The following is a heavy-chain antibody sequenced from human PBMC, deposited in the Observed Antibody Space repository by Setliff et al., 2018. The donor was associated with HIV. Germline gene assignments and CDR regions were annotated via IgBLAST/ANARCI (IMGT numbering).Heavy chain of an antibody. CDR1: GGSFSGSY. D-gene: IGHD1-26*01. Sequence: SETQSLTCAVYGGSFSGSYWSWVRQPPGKGLEWIGEINHSGRTNYNPSLKGRVIMSEDTSKNHFSLRLNSVTAADTAVYFCARGPYSRKFDPWGQGTLVTVSS. CDR2: INHSGRT. V-gene: IGHV4-34*01. CDR3: ARGPYSRKFDP. J-gene: IGHJ5*02.